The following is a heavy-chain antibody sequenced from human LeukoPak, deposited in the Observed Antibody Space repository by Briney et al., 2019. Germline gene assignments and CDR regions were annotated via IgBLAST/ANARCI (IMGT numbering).Heavy chain of an antibody. V-gene: IGHV3-11*04. D-gene: IGHD6-13*01. J-gene: IGHJ4*02. CDR2: ISSSGSTI. CDR1: GFTFSDYY. CDR3: ASEHSSSYFDY. Sequence: GGSLRLSCAASGFTFSDYYMSWIRQAPGKGLEWVSYISSSGSTIYYADSVKGRFTISRDNAKDSLYLQMNSLRAEDTAVYYCASEHSSSYFDYWGQGTLVTVSS.